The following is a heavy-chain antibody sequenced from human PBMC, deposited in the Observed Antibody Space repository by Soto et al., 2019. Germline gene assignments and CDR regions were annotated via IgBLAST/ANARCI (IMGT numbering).Heavy chain of an antibody. CDR3: ARHIAAAGILAFDI. V-gene: IGHV1-8*01. CDR1: GYTFTSYD. CDR2: MNPNSGNT. D-gene: IGHD6-13*01. Sequence: GASVKDSCKASGYTFTSYDINWVRQATRQGLGWMGWMNPNSGNTGYAQKFQGRVTMTRNTSISTAYMELSSLRSEDTVVYYCARHIAAAGILAFDIWGQGTMVTVSS. J-gene: IGHJ3*02.